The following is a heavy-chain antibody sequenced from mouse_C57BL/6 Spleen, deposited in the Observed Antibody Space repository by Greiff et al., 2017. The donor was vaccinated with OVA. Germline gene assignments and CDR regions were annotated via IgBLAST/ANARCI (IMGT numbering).Heavy chain of an antibody. CDR2: IDPSDSYT. V-gene: IGHV1-69*01. D-gene: IGHD3-3*01. Sequence: QVQLQQPGAELVMPGASVKLSCKASGYTFTSYWMHWVKQRPGQGLEWIGEIDPSDSYTNYNQKFKGKSTLTVDKSSSTAYMQLSSLTSEDSAVYYGAREGQEYFDVWGTGTTVTVSS. J-gene: IGHJ1*03. CDR3: AREGQEYFDV. CDR1: GYTFTSYW.